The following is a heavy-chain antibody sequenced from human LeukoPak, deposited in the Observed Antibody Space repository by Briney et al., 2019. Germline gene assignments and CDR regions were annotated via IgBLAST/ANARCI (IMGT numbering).Heavy chain of an antibody. V-gene: IGHV4-59*01. CDR3: ARPLNSYYYMDV. CDR2: IYYSGAT. Sequence: SETLSLTCTVSGGSISSYYWSWIRQPPGNRLEWIGYIYYSGATDYNPSLKSRVTISVDTSKNPFSLKLNSVTAADTAVYYCARPLNSYYYMDVWGKGTTVTVSS. CDR1: GGSISSYY. J-gene: IGHJ6*03.